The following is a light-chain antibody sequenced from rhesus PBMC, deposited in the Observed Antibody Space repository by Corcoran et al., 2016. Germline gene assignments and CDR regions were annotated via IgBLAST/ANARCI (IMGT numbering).Light chain of an antibody. CDR1: QSVSSS. J-gene: IGKJ1*01. V-gene: IGKV3-42*01. CDR2: GAS. Sequence: EIVMTQSPATLSLSPGERATLSCRASQSVSSSLAWYQQKPGQAPKLLISGASSGATGTPGRFGGSWSGTEFTLTISSLEPEDVGVYSGQQDYSWPWTFGQGTKVEIK. CDR3: QQDYSWPWT.